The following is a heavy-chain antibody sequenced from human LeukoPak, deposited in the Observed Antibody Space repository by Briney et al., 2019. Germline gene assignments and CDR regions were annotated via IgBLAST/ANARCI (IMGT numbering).Heavy chain of an antibody. D-gene: IGHD3-22*01. J-gene: IGHJ4*02. CDR3: ASDISDRRFFY. CDR2: TYDSGSA. V-gene: IGHV4-4*09. CDR1: GDSINNNY. Sequence: SESLSLTCTVSGDSINNNYWSWIRQPPGRALEWIGYTYDSGSAKVNPSLKSRVTISVDTSKNQFSLKLTSVTAADTAVYYCASDISDRRFFYWGQGTLVTVSS.